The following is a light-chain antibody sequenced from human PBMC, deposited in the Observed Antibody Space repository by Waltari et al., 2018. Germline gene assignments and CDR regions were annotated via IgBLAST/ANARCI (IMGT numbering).Light chain of an antibody. Sequence: QSALTQPPSASGSPGQSVTISCTGTSSDGGGFNCVPWYQQHPGKAPKLMIYEVNKRPSGVPDRFSGSKSGNTASLTVSGLQPEDDADYYCTSYAGNSNTYVFGTGTKVTVL. CDR2: EVN. V-gene: IGLV2-8*01. J-gene: IGLJ1*01. CDR3: TSYAGNSNTYV. CDR1: SSDGGGFNC.